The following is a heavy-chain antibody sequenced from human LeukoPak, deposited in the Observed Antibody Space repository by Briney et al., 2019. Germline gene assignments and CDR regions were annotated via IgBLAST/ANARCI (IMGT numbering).Heavy chain of an antibody. D-gene: IGHD1-1*01. CDR1: GFIFSGSG. V-gene: IGHV3-23*01. Sequence: GGSLRLSCAASGFIFSGSGMHWVRQAPGRGLEGVSVISASGATTFYADSVKGRFTVSRDDSKNTLYLQMNSLRVEDTAVYYCTRGPTGYPTWLDPWGQGTLVTVSS. J-gene: IGHJ5*02. CDR3: TRGPTGYPTWLDP. CDR2: ISASGATT.